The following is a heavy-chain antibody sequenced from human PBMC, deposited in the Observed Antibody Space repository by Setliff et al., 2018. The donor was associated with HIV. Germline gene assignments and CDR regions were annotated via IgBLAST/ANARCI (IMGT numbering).Heavy chain of an antibody. CDR1: GFTFSTYA. J-gene: IGHJ6*03. CDR2: INKDGSQT. V-gene: IGHV3-7*03. D-gene: IGHD1-26*01. Sequence: GGSLRLSCAASGFTFSTYAMTWVRQAPGKGLEWVANINKDGSQTYYVDSVKGRFTISRDTAKNSLFLQMNSLRAEDTAMYYCTRNIGSGTYWGSWYYMDVWGKGTTVTVSS. CDR3: TRNIGSGTYWGSWYYMDV.